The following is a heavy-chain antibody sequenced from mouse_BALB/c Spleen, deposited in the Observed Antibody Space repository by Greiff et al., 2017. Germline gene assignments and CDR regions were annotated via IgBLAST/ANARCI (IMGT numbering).Heavy chain of an antibody. CDR2: INPYNDGT. J-gene: IGHJ4*01. V-gene: IGHV1-14*01. CDR3: ARGGQRGLRRAMDY. CDR1: GYTFTSYV. D-gene: IGHD3-2*01. Sequence: VQLQQSGPELVKPGASVKMSCKASGYTFTSYVMHWVKQKPGQGLEWIGYINPYNDGTKYNEKFKGKATLTSDKSSSTAYMELSSLTSEDSAVYYCARGGQRGLRRAMDYWGQGTSVTVSS.